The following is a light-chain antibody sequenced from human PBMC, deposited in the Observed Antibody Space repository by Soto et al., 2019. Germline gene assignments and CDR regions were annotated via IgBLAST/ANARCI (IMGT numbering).Light chain of an antibody. Sequence: DIQMTQSPSSVSASVGDRVTITCRASQDIGTWLAWFQQKPGKAPNLLIYAASSLQSGVPSRFIGSGSGTEFALTISSLQTEDFATYSCQQSNSYPFTFGPGTKVDV. CDR2: AAS. J-gene: IGKJ3*01. V-gene: IGKV1-12*01. CDR1: QDIGTW. CDR3: QQSNSYPFT.